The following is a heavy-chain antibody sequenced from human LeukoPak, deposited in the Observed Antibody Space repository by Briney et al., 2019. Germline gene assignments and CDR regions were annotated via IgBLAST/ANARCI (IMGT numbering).Heavy chain of an antibody. J-gene: IGHJ3*02. Sequence: ASVKVSCKASGYTFTGYYMHWVRQAPGQGLEWMGRINPNSGGTNYAQKFQGRVTMTRDTSISTAYMELSRLRSDDTAVYYCARARYSSGWSRTTDAFDIWGQGTMVTVSS. CDR3: ARARYSSGWSRTTDAFDI. V-gene: IGHV1-2*06. CDR1: GYTFTGYY. D-gene: IGHD6-19*01. CDR2: INPNSGGT.